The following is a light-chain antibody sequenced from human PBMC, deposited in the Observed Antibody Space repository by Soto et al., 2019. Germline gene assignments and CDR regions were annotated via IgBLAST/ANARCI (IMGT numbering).Light chain of an antibody. CDR1: SSNIGAGYD. Sequence: QSVLTQPPSVSGAPGQRVTISCTASSSNIGAGYDVHWYQQLPGTAPKLLIYCNTNRPSGVPDRFSGSKSGTSASLAITGLQAEDEADYYCQSYDSSLSAWVFGGGTKLTVL. CDR3: QSYDSSLSAWV. CDR2: CNT. J-gene: IGLJ3*02. V-gene: IGLV1-40*01.